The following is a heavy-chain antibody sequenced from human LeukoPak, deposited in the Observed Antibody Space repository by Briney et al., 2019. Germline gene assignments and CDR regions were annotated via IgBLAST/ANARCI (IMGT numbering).Heavy chain of an antibody. Sequence: GGSLRLSCAASGFTFSSYAMSWVRQAPGKGLEWVSAISGNGGSTYYADSVKGRFTISRDNSKNTLYLQMNSLRAEDTAVYYCAKKFSGSHYRTAYYYYYMDVWGKGTTVTVSS. CDR3: AKKFSGSHYRTAYYYYYMDV. V-gene: IGHV3-23*01. CDR1: GFTFSSYA. J-gene: IGHJ6*03. D-gene: IGHD1-26*01. CDR2: ISGNGGST.